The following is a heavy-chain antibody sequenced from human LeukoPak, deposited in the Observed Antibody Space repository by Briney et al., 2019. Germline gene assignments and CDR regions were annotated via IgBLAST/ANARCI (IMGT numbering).Heavy chain of an antibody. CDR1: GYTFTSYD. J-gene: IGHJ6*03. Sequence: ASVKVSCKASGYTFTSYDINWVRQATGQGLEWMGWMNPNSGNTGYAQKFQGRVTMTRNTSISTAYMELSSLRSEDTAVYYCARGLHKWRAMDVWGKGTTVTISS. CDR3: ARGLHKWRAMDV. V-gene: IGHV1-8*01. CDR2: MNPNSGNT. D-gene: IGHD2-8*01.